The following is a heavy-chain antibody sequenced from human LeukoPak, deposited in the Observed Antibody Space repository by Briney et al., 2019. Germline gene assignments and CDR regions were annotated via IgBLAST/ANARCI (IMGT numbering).Heavy chain of an antibody. V-gene: IGHV3-7*03. CDR1: GFTFSSYA. CDR3: TTDTWYSAGH. CDR2: IKKDGSEK. Sequence: PGRSLRLSCAASGFTFSSYAMHWVRQAPGKGLEWVAIIKKDGSEKYYVDSMKGRFTISRDNAKNSLFLQMNSLRAEDTAIYYCTTDTWYSAGHWGQGTLVTVSS. J-gene: IGHJ4*02. D-gene: IGHD2-15*01.